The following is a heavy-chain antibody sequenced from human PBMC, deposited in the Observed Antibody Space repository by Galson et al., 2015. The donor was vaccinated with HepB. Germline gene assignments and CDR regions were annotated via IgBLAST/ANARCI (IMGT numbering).Heavy chain of an antibody. D-gene: IGHD5-18*01. V-gene: IGHV4-34*01. Sequence: SETLSLTCAVYGGSFSGYYWSWIRQPPGKGLEWIGEINHSGSTNYNPSLKSRVTISVDTSKNQFSLKLSSVTAADTAVYYCARVFGYSYGSVLVPDAFDIWGQGTMVTVSS. CDR3: ARVFGYSYGSVLVPDAFDI. J-gene: IGHJ3*02. CDR1: GGSFSGYY. CDR2: INHSGST.